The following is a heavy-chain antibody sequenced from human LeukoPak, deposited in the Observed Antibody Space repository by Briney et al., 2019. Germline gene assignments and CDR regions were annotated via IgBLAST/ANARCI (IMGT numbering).Heavy chain of an antibody. CDR1: GFTFSSYG. CDR2: ISGSGGSSGGST. V-gene: IGHV3-23*01. Sequence: PGASLRLSCVASGFTFSSYGMSWVRQAPGKGLEWVSGISGSGGSSGGSTYYADSVKGRFTISRDNSENTLYLQMNSLRAEDTAVYYCAKGRWNFDYWGQGTLVTVSS. CDR3: AKGRWNFDY. J-gene: IGHJ4*02. D-gene: IGHD1-1*01.